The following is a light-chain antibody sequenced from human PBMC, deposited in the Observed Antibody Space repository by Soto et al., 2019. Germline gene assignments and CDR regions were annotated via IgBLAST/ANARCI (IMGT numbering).Light chain of an antibody. CDR3: QHYLKYPLT. V-gene: IGKV1-8*01. CDR2: GAS. Sequence: AIRMTQSPSSLSASTGDTVTITCRASQDIGSVLAWYQQKPGTAPKVLISGASNLHGGVPSRFSGSGSRTDFTLTITHLQSEDFATYYCQHYLKYPLTFGQGTRMEIK. J-gene: IGKJ5*01. CDR1: QDIGSV.